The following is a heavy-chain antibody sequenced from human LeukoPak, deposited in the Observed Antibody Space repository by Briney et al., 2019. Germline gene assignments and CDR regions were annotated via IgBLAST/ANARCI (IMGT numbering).Heavy chain of an antibody. V-gene: IGHV5-51*01. Sequence: PGASLQISCKGSGSSFTSYWIGWVRQLPGKGLEWMGIIYPGDSDTRYSPSFQGQVTISAGKSISTAYLQWSSLKASDTAMYYCACGYDPPVYWGQGTLVTVSS. D-gene: IGHD5-12*01. CDR1: GSSFTSYW. J-gene: IGHJ4*02. CDR2: IYPGDSDT. CDR3: ACGYDPPVY.